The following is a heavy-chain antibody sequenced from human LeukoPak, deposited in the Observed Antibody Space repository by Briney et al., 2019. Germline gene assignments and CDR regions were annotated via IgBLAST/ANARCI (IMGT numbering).Heavy chain of an antibody. CDR1: GFTVSSNY. CDR2: IYSGGST. D-gene: IGHD2-2*01. CDR3: ARAGVGYCSSISCYPDWFDP. V-gene: IGHV3-66*01. J-gene: IGHJ5*02. Sequence: GGSLRLSCAASGFTVSSNYMSWVRQAPGKGLEWVSVIYSGGSTYYADSVKGRFTISRDNSKNTLYLQMNSLRAEDTAVYYCARAGVGYCSSISCYPDWFDPWGQGTLVTVSS.